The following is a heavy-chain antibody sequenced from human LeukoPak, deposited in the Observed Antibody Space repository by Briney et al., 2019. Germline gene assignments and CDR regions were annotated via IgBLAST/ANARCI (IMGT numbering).Heavy chain of an antibody. D-gene: IGHD3-10*01. V-gene: IGHV4-59*01. CDR1: GGSINSFY. CDR2: IYYSGNT. CDR3: ARVEGVVRGLSPPSIKSPAYFDY. Sequence: PSETLSLTCTVSGGSINSFYWSWIRQSPGKGLEWIGYIYYSGNTNYNPSLQSRVTISVDTSKKQFSLKLSSVTAADTAVYYCARVEGVVRGLSPPSIKSPAYFDYWGQGTLVTVSS. J-gene: IGHJ4*02.